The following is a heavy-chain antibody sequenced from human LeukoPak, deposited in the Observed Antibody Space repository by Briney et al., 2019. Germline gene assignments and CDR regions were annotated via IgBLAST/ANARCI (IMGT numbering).Heavy chain of an antibody. CDR2: INAYNGNT. Sequence: ASVEVSCKASGYTFSSYGIRWVRQAPGQGLEWMGWINAYNGNTKYAQKLQGRVTMTTDTSTSTAYMELRSLRSDDTAVYYCARGPLYGDYFSDYWGQGTLVTVSS. CDR1: GYTFSSYG. J-gene: IGHJ4*02. V-gene: IGHV1-18*01. D-gene: IGHD4-17*01. CDR3: ARGPLYGDYFSDY.